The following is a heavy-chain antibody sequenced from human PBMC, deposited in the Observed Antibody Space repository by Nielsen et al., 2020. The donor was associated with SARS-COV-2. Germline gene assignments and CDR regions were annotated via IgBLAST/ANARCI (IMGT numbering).Heavy chain of an antibody. CDR3: ASEVGGSYRDFDY. D-gene: IGHD3-16*02. J-gene: IGHJ4*02. CDR1: GFIFSSYS. CDR2: ISGGGST. V-gene: IGHV3-23*01. Sequence: GESLKISCVGSGFIFSSYSMHWVRQAPGKGLEWVSGISGGGSTFYEESVRGRFTVTRENFRNTLYLEMNSLRVEDTALYYCASEVGGSYRDFDYWGQGILVTVSS.